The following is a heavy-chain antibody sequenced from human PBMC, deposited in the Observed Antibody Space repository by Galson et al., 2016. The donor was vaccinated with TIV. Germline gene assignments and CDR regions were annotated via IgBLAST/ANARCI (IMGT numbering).Heavy chain of an antibody. CDR1: GDSVSSNRTA. CDR2: TYYRSKWYS. V-gene: IGHV6-1*01. CDR3: VREREVSSSGWFGNFFAFDI. Sequence: CAISGDSVSSNRTAWNWIRQSPAGGLEWLGRTYYRSKWYSNYEVSLKSRININSDTSKNQFSLQLNSVSPADTAVYYCVREREVSSSGWFGNFFAFDIWGLGTLVTVSS. J-gene: IGHJ3*02. D-gene: IGHD6-19*01.